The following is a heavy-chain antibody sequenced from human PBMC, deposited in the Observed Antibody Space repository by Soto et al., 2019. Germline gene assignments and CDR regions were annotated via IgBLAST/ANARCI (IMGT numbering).Heavy chain of an antibody. CDR2: VSGDGDTT. J-gene: IGHJ4*02. Sequence: EVQLLESGGGLVQPGGSLRLSCAASGFTFNNYALTWVRQAPGKGLEWVSVVSGDGDTTYYADSVKGRFIISRDNSKNTVYLQMNSLRGDDTAVYYCAKNEKDYYDSSGRGALGYWGQGTLVTVSS. V-gene: IGHV3-23*01. CDR1: GFTFNNYA. D-gene: IGHD3-22*01. CDR3: AKNEKDYYDSSGRGALGY.